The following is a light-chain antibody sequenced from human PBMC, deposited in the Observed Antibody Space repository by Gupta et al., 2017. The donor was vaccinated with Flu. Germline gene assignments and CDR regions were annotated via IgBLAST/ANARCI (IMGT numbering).Light chain of an antibody. J-gene: IGLJ3*02. CDR1: SLRRYY. V-gene: IGLV3-19*01. CDR2: GQN. CDR3: NFRDSSGSLYWM. Sequence: SSELIQDPAVSVALGQTVRITCQGDSLRRYYATWYQQKPGQAPIVVLYGQNNRPSGIPDRFSGSSSGSTASLTITGAQAGDEADYYCNFRDSSGSLYWMFGGGTKLTVL.